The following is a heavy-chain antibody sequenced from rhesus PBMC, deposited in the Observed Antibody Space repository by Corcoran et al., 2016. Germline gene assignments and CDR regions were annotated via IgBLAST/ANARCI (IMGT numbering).Heavy chain of an antibody. CDR2: IYGSGRST. V-gene: IGHV4S11*01. Sequence: QVQLQQWGEGLVKPSETLSLTCAVYGGSISSNYWSWLRQPPGKGLVWIGYIYGSGRSTNYNPSRKSRVTLSVDTSKNQLCLKLSSGTAADTAVYYCASWVGANPGFDYWGQGVLVTVSS. J-gene: IGHJ4*01. CDR1: GGSISSNY. D-gene: IGHD1-44*02. CDR3: ASWVGANPGFDY.